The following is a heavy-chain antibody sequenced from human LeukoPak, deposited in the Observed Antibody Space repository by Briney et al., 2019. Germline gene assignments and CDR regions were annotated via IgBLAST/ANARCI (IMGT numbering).Heavy chain of an antibody. CDR1: GFTFSSYW. V-gene: IGHV3-7*01. CDR3: ARDRGSGWYNFFDD. Sequence: GGSLRLSCAASGFTFSSYWMSWVRQAPGKGLEWVANIKQDGSEKYYVDSVKGRFTISRDNAKNSLFLQMNSLRAEDTAVYYCARDRGSGWYNFFDDWGQGTLVTVSS. D-gene: IGHD6-19*01. J-gene: IGHJ4*02. CDR2: IKQDGSEK.